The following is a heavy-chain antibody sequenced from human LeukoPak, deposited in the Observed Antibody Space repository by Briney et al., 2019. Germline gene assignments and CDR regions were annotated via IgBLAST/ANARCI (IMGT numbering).Heavy chain of an antibody. D-gene: IGHD3-10*01. V-gene: IGHV4-34*01. Sequence: KPSETLSLTCAVYGGSFRGYYWSGIRQPPGKGLEWIGGINHSGSTNYNPSLKRRVTISVDTSKNQFSLNVTSVSAPDTAVYYCARLNMVRASNLGRHFDHWGQGNLVNVSS. J-gene: IGHJ4*02. CDR2: INHSGST. CDR3: ARLNMVRASNLGRHFDH. CDR1: GGSFRGYY.